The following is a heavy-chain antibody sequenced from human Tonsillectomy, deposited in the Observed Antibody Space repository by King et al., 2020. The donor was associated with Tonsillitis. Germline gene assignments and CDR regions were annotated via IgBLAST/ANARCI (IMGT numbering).Heavy chain of an antibody. Sequence: VQLVESGGGLVQPGGSLRLSCAASGFTFSSYWMSWVRQAPGKGLEWVANIKQDGSEKYFVDPVKGRFTISRDNAKNSLYLQMNSLRAEDTAVYYCARDQYRDDYFDYWGQGTLVTVSS. J-gene: IGHJ4*02. CDR1: GFTFSSYW. D-gene: IGHD3-10*01. CDR3: ARDQYRDDYFDY. V-gene: IGHV3-7*01. CDR2: IKQDGSEK.